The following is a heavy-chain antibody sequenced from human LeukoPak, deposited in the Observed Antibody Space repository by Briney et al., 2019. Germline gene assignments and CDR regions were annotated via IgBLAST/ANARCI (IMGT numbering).Heavy chain of an antibody. CDR3: ARGLGSGYYFDY. CDR1: GGSISRGGYS. Sequence: SETLSLTCAVSGGSISRGGYSWSWIRQPPGKGLEWIGYIYHSGSTYYNPSLKSLVTISVDRSKNQFSLKLSSVTAADTAVYYCARGLGSGYYFDYWGQGTLVTVSS. J-gene: IGHJ4*02. CDR2: IYHSGST. D-gene: IGHD3-22*01. V-gene: IGHV4-30-2*01.